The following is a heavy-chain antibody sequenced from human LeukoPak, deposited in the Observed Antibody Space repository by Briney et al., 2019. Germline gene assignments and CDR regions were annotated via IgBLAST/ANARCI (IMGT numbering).Heavy chain of an antibody. CDR1: GGSISSYY. CDR2: IYYSGST. V-gene: IGHV4-59*01. CDR3: ARSDYQLLFSWFDP. Sequence: PSETLSLTCTVSGGSISSYYWSWLRQPPGKGLEWIGYIYYSGSTNYNPSLKSRVTISVDTSKNQFSLKLSSVTAADTAVYYCARSDYQLLFSWFDPWGQGTLVTVSS. J-gene: IGHJ5*02. D-gene: IGHD2-2*01.